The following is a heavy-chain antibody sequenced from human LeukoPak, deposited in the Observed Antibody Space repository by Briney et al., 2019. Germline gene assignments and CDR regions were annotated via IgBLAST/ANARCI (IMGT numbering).Heavy chain of an antibody. Sequence: PGGSLRLSCAASGFTFSSYAMSWVRQAPGKGLEWVSAISGSGGSTYYADSVKGRFTISRDNSKNTLYLQMNSLRSEDTAVYYCAREASQNDYGPYYYYYMDVWGKGTTVTVSS. CDR3: AREASQNDYGPYYYYYMDV. V-gene: IGHV3-23*01. J-gene: IGHJ6*03. CDR1: GFTFSSYA. D-gene: IGHD4-17*01. CDR2: ISGSGGST.